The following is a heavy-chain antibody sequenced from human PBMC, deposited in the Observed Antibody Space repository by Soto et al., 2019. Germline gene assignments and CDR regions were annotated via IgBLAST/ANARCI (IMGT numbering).Heavy chain of an antibody. CDR2: ISWNSGST. CDR3: AKASLSSSWSSHQNWFDP. Sequence: EVQLVEAGGGLVQPGRSLRLSCAASGFIFDEYAMHWVRQAPGKGLEWVSGISWNSGSTGYANSVKGRFTISRDNAKNSLYLQMNSLRVEDMALYYCAKASLSSSWSSHQNWFDPWGQGTLVTVSS. D-gene: IGHD6-13*01. V-gene: IGHV3-9*03. CDR1: GFIFDEYA. J-gene: IGHJ5*02.